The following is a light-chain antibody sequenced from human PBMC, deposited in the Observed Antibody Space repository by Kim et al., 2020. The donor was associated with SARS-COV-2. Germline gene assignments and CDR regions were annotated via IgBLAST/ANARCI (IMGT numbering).Light chain of an antibody. CDR2: KAS. CDR3: KQYSTYSGLT. J-gene: IGKJ4*01. V-gene: IGKV1-5*03. CDR1: QNINNW. Sequence: ASVGDRVNITCRASQNINNWLAWYQHKPGKAPNLLIYKASSLQSGVPSRFSGSASGTEFTLTIGCLQPDDFASYYCKQYSTYSGLTFGGGTKVEIK.